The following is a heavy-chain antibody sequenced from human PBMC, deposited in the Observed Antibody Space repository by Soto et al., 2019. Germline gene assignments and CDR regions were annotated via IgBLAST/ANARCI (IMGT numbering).Heavy chain of an antibody. CDR1: GGSISSSSYY. Sequence: QLQLQESGPGLVKPSETLSLTCTVSGGSISSSSYYWGWIRQPPGKGLEWIGRIYYSGSTYYNPPFTIRVTKSVDTSTNQFSLKLSSVTAADTAVYYCATVWFGHSHHCGQGTLVTFSS. D-gene: IGHD3-10*01. CDR3: ATVWFGHSHH. CDR2: IYYSGST. V-gene: IGHV4-39*01. J-gene: IGHJ1*01.